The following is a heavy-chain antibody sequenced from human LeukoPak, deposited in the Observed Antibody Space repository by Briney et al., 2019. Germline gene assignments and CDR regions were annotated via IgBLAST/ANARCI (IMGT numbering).Heavy chain of an antibody. Sequence: GESLKISCKGSGYTFTGYYMHWVRQAPGQGLEWMGWINPNSGGTNYAQKFQGRVTMTRDTSISTAYMELSRLRSDDTAVYYCARDPKTPYYDSSGPLDYWGQGTLVTVSS. CDR3: ARDPKTPYYDSSGPLDY. D-gene: IGHD3-22*01. V-gene: IGHV1-2*02. CDR1: GYTFTGYY. CDR2: INPNSGGT. J-gene: IGHJ4*02.